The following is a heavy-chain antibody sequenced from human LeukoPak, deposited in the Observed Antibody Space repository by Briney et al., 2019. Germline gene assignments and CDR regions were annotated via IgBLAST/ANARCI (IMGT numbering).Heavy chain of an antibody. CDR2: INPSGGST. CDR3: ARTPTVTPTKRYFDY. CDR1: GYTFTNYY. J-gene: IGHJ4*02. Sequence: ASVRVSYMASGYTFTNYYMHWVRQAPGQGLEWMGIINPSGGSTSYAQKFQGRVTMTRDTSTSTVYMELSSLRSEDTAVYYCARTPTVTPTKRYFDYWGQGTPFTVSS. D-gene: IGHD4-17*01. V-gene: IGHV1-46*01.